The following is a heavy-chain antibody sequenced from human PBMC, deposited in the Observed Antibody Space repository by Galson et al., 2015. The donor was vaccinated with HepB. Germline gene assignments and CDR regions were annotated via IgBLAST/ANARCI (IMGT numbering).Heavy chain of an antibody. CDR2: ISGSGGST. CDR3: ANPPLVVPAAMGFAAAGTDQYGMDV. J-gene: IGHJ6*02. D-gene: IGHD2-2*01. CDR1: GFTFSSYA. V-gene: IGHV3-23*01. Sequence: SLRLSCAASGFTFSSYAMSWVRQAPGKGLEWVSAISGSGGSTYYADSVKGRFTISRDNSENTLYLQMNSLRAEDTAVYYCANPPLVVPAAMGFAAAGTDQYGMDVWGQGTTVTVSS.